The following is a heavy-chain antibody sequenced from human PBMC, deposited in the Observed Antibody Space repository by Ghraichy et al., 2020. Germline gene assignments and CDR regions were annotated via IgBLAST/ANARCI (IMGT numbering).Heavy chain of an antibody. CDR1: GYTFTGYY. CDR2: INPNSGGT. CDR3: AREADSATYHFDY. J-gene: IGHJ4*02. Sequence: ASVKVSCKASGYTFTGYYMHWVRQVPGQGLEWMGWINPNSGGTNYAQKFQGRVTMTRDTSISTAYMELSRLRSDDTAVYYCAREADSATYHFDYWGQGTLVTVSS. V-gene: IGHV1-2*02. D-gene: IGHD4-11*01.